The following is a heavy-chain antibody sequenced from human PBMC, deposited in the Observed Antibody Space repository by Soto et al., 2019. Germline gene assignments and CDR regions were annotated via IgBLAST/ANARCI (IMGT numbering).Heavy chain of an antibody. V-gene: IGHV1-3*01. D-gene: IGHD3-22*01. CDR1: GYTFTSYA. J-gene: IGHJ5*02. CDR3: ARDYDSSGYGNWFDP. Sequence: ASVKVSCKASGYTFTSYAMHWVRQAPGQRLEWMGWTNAGNGNTKYSQKFQGRVTITRDTSASTAYMELSSLRSEDTAVYYCARDYDSSGYGNWFDPWGQGTLVTVSS. CDR2: TNAGNGNT.